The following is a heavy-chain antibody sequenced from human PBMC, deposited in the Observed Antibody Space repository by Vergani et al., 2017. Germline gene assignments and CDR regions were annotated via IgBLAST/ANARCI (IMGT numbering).Heavy chain of an antibody. D-gene: IGHD6-19*01. CDR3: AKEGIAVAGTFRVHYYYYMDV. CDR1: GFTFDDYT. J-gene: IGHJ6*03. CDR2: ISWDGGST. Sequence: EVQLVESGGVMVQPGGSLRLSCAASGFTFDDYTMHWVRQAPGKGLEWVSLISWDGGSTYYADSVKGRFTISRDNSKNSLYLQMNSLRTEDTALYYCAKEGIAVAGTFRVHYYYYMDVWGKGTTVTVSS. V-gene: IGHV3-43*01.